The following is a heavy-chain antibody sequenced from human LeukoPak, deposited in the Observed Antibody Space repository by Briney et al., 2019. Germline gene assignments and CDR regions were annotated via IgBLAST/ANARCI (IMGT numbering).Heavy chain of an antibody. V-gene: IGHV1-69*05. D-gene: IGHD1-26*01. CDR1: GGTFSSYA. Sequence: ASVKVSCKASGGTFSSYAISWVRQAPGQGLEWMGGIIPIFGTANYAQKFQGRVTITTDESTSTAYMELSSLRSEDTAVYYCARASETGIVGANWFDPWGQGTLVTVSS. CDR2: IIPIFGTA. J-gene: IGHJ5*02. CDR3: ARASETGIVGANWFDP.